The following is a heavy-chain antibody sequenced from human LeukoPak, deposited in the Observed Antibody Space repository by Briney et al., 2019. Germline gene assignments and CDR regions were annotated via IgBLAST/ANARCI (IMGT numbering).Heavy chain of an antibody. CDR3: ARIPPRGSSSSVDYFDY. Sequence: SGPTLVDPTQTLTLTCTFSGFSLRTSGMRVSWIRQPPGKALEWLARIDWDDDKFYSTSLKTRLTISKDTSKNQVVLTMTNMDPVDTATYYCARIPPRGSSSSVDYFDYWAREPWSPSPQ. CDR2: IDWDDDK. D-gene: IGHD6-6*01. CDR1: GFSLRTSGMR. V-gene: IGHV2-70*04. J-gene: IGHJ4*02.